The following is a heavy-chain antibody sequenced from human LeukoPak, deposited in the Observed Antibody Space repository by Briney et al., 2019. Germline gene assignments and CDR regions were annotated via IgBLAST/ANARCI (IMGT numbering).Heavy chain of an antibody. Sequence: SVKVSCKASGGTFSGYAISWVRQAPGQGLEWMGGIIPIFGTANYAQKFQGRVTITADESTSTAYMELSSLRSEDTAVYYCASYDYGDYDFDYWGQGTLVTVSS. D-gene: IGHD4-17*01. J-gene: IGHJ4*02. CDR2: IIPIFGTA. CDR1: GGTFSGYA. CDR3: ASYDYGDYDFDY. V-gene: IGHV1-69*13.